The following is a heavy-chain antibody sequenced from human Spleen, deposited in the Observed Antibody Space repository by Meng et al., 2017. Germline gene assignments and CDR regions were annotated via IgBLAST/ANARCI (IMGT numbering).Heavy chain of an antibody. D-gene: IGHD3-22*01. J-gene: IGHJ4*01. CDR1: GFTFGDYA. CDR2: ISWNSGSN. V-gene: IGHV3-9*01. CDR3: ARYSNGVIY. Sequence: SLKISCAASGFTFGDYAMEWVRQGPGKGLEWVSGISWNSGSNGYADSVRGRFTISRDNAKNSLYLQMNSLRAEDTAVYYCARYSNGVIYWGQGTQVT.